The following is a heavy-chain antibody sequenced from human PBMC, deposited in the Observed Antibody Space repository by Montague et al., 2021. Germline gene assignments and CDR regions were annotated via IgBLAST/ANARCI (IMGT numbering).Heavy chain of an antibody. Sequence: TLSLTCTVSGGPISSGGYYWSWIRQLPGKGLEWIGYFFYSGNTYYNPSLKSRVTISVDTSKNQFSLKLSSVTAADTAVYYCARAEDYYGSGSYLGFDYWGQGTLVTVSS. CDR1: GGPISSGGYY. CDR2: FFYSGNT. D-gene: IGHD3-10*01. V-gene: IGHV4-31*03. J-gene: IGHJ4*02. CDR3: ARAEDYYGSGSYLGFDY.